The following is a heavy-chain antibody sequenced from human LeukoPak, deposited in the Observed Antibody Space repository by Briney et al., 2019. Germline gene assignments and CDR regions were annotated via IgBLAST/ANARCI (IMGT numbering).Heavy chain of an antibody. CDR1: GGTFSSYT. V-gene: IGHV1-69*04. Sequence: SVKVSCKASGGTFSSYTISWVRQAPGQGLEWMGRIIPILCIANYAQKFQGRVTITADKSTSTAYMELSSLRSEDTAVYYCARDPGCSSTSCSTDYYYYYGMDVWGQGTTVTVSS. CDR3: ARDPGCSSTSCSTDYYYYYGMDV. D-gene: IGHD2-2*02. J-gene: IGHJ6*02. CDR2: IIPILCIA.